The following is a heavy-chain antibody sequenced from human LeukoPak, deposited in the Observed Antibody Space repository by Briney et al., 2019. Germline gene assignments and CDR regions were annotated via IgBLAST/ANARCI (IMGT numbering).Heavy chain of an antibody. CDR1: GFTFSSYS. V-gene: IGHV3-21*01. J-gene: IGHJ4*02. CDR2: ISSSSSYI. CDR3: ARDSMVRGKGDY. D-gene: IGHD3-10*01. Sequence: PGESLRLSCAASGFTFSSYSMNWVRQAPGKGLEWVSSISSSSSYIYYADSVKGRFTISRDNAKNSLYLQMNSLRAEDTAVYYCARDSMVRGKGDYWGQGTLVTVSS.